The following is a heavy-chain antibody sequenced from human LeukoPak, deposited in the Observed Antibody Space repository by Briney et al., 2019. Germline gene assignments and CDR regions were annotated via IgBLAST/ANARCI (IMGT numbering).Heavy chain of an antibody. CDR3: ARVNYYDRQNWFDP. CDR1: GGSISSYY. CDR2: IYYSGST. Sequence: SETLSLTCTVSGGSISSYYWSWIRQPPGKGLEWIGYIYYSGSTNYNPSLKSRVTISVDTPKNQFSLKLSSVTAADTAVYYCARVNYYDRQNWFDPWSQGTLVTVSS. J-gene: IGHJ5*02. V-gene: IGHV4-59*01. D-gene: IGHD3-22*01.